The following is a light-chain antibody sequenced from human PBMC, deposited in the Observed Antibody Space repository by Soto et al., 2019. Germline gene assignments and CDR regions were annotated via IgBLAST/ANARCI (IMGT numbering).Light chain of an antibody. Sequence: DIQMTQSPSSLSASVGDRVTITCRASQSISNYLNWYQKRPGKAPKLLIYAAFTLESGVPSRCSGSGSAADYTLTISSLQTEDFAIYYGQQSYNLPRTFGQGTKVDIK. CDR3: QQSYNLPRT. CDR1: QSISNY. CDR2: AAF. J-gene: IGKJ1*01. V-gene: IGKV1-39*01.